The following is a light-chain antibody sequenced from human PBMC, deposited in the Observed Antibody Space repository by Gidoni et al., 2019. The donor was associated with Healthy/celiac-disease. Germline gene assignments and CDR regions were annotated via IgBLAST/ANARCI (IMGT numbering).Light chain of an antibody. Sequence: QSALTQPASVSGSPAQSITISCTVTSSDVGGYNYVSWYQQHPGKAPKLMIYDVSNRPSGVSNRFSGSKSGNTASLTIAGLQAEDEADYYCSSYTSSSTLRVFGGGTKLTVL. CDR3: SSYTSSSTLRV. CDR1: SSDVGGYNY. CDR2: DVS. J-gene: IGLJ2*01. V-gene: IGLV2-14*03.